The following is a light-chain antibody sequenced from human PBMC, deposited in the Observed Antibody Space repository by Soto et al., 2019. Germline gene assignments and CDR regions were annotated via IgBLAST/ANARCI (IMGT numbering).Light chain of an antibody. V-gene: IGLV1-40*01. Sequence: QPVLTQAPSVSGAPGQRVTISCTGSSSNIGAGYDVHWYRQPPGTAPRLLIHGNTNRPSGVPDRFSGSKSDTSASLAISGLQAEDEGDYYCQSYDTTLRGVVFGGGTKVTVL. CDR1: SSNIGAGYD. J-gene: IGLJ3*02. CDR2: GNT. CDR3: QSYDTTLRGVV.